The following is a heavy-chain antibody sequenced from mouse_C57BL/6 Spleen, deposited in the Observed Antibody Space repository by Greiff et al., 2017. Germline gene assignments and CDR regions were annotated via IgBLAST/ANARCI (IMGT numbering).Heavy chain of an antibody. J-gene: IGHJ1*03. CDR1: GYSITSGYY. D-gene: IGHD5-1*01. CDR2: ISYDGSN. CDR3: ARGGVPYWYFDV. Sequence: DVKLQESGPGLVKPSQSLSLTCSVTGYSITSGYYWNWIRQFPGNKLEWMGYISYDGSNNYNPSLKNLISITRDTSKNKFFLKLNSVTTEDTATYYCARGGVPYWYFDVWGTGTTVTVSS. V-gene: IGHV3-6*01.